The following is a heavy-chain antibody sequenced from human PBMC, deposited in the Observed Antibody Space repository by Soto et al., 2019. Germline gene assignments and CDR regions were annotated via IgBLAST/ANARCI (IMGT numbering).Heavy chain of an antibody. D-gene: IGHD3-16*02. CDR3: ARGGMITFGGVIVLFDY. CDR1: GDSVRSSNW. J-gene: IGHJ4*02. V-gene: IGHV4-4*02. CDR2: INHSGST. Sequence: SETLSLTCAVSGDSVRSSNWWTWVRQSPGKGLEWIGEINHSGSTNYNPSLKSRVTISVDTSKNQFSLKLSSVTAADTAVYYCARGGMITFGGVIVLFDYWGQGTLVTVSS.